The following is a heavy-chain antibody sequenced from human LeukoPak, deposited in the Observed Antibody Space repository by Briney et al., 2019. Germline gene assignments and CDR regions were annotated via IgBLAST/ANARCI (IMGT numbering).Heavy chain of an antibody. CDR1: GYTFTGYY. V-gene: IGHV1-2*02. CDR2: INPNSGGT. J-gene: IGHJ4*02. D-gene: IGHD3-16*01. CDR3: ARPPTFGGVNPFDY. Sequence: ASVKVSCKASGYTFTGYYMHWVRQAPGQGLEWMGWINPNSGGTNYAQKFQGRVTMTRDTSISTVYMELSRLNSDDTAVYYCARPPTFGGVNPFDYWGQGTLVTVSS.